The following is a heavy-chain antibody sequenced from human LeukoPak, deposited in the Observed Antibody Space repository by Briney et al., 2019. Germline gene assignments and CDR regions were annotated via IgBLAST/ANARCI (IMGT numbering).Heavy chain of an antibody. CDR1: GFTFTGYY. CDR3: ARDVSSSGCIDQ. Sequence: ASAKVSCKTSGFTFTGYYMHWVRQAPGQGLEWMGWINANSGDTNYAQKFQGRVTMTRDTTISTAYMELSRLRSDDTALYYCARDVSSSGCIDQWGQGTLVTVSS. V-gene: IGHV1-2*02. CDR2: INANSGDT. D-gene: IGHD6-19*01. J-gene: IGHJ4*02.